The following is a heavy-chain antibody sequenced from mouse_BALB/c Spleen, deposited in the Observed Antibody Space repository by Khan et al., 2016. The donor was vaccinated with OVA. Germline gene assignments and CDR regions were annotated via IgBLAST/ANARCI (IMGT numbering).Heavy chain of an antibody. CDR2: ISYSGST. J-gene: IGHJ2*01. D-gene: IGHD1-2*01. Sequence: EVQLQESGPGLVKLSQSLSLTCTVTGYSITSGYGWNWIRQFPGNILEWMGYISYSGSTNYNPSLKSRLSITRDTSKNQFFLQLNSVTTEDTALSYCARTAKIKCWRQETTLTVST. CDR1: GYSITSGYG. CDR3: ARTAKIKC. V-gene: IGHV3-2*02.